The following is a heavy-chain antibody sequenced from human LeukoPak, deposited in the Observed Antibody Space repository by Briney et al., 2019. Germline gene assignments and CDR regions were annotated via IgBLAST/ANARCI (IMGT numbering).Heavy chain of an antibody. J-gene: IGHJ6*03. D-gene: IGHD5-24*01. V-gene: IGHV4-34*01. CDR3: ARRSRWLQFYYYYYYMDV. CDR2: INHSGST. CDR1: GGSFSGYY. Sequence: SETLSLTCAVYGGSFSGYYWSWIRQPPGKGLEWIGEINHSGSTNYNPSLKSQVTISVDTSKNQFSLKLSSVTAADTAVYYCARRSRWLQFYYYYYYMDVWGKGTTVTISS.